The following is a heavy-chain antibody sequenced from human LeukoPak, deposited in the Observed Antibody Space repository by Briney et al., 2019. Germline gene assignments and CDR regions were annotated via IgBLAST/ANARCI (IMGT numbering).Heavy chain of an antibody. Sequence: GESLKISCKGSGYSFTSYWIGWVRQMPGKGLEWMGIIYPGDSDTRYSPSFQGQVTISADKSISTAYLQWSSLKASDTAMYYCARTGRGYYDSSGPFDYWGQGTLVTVSS. CDR3: ARTGRGYYDSSGPFDY. CDR1: GYSFTSYW. D-gene: IGHD3-22*01. V-gene: IGHV5-51*01. J-gene: IGHJ4*02. CDR2: IYPGDSDT.